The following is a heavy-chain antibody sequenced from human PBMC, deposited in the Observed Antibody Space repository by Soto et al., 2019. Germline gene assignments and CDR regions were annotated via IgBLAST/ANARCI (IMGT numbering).Heavy chain of an antibody. CDR1: CGSIISGGYL. V-gene: IGHV4-31*03. D-gene: IGHD6-13*01. CDR2: IYYSGRT. J-gene: IGHJ4*02. CDR3: ARFAREENPKVGSWYYFDY. Sequence: SETLSRTGTVSCGSIISGGYLWSWVRQHPGKGLEWIVNIYYSGRTYYNPSLKSRVTISVDTSKNQFSLKLSSVTAADTAVYYCARFAREENPKVGSWYYFDYWGQGTRVTVSS.